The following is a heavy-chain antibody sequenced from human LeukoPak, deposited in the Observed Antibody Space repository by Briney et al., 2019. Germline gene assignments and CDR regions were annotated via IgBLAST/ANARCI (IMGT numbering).Heavy chain of an antibody. D-gene: IGHD5-24*01. V-gene: IGHV3-74*01. CDR2: INSDGSST. J-gene: IGHJ4*02. CDR3: ARDGYNDFDY. Sequence: PGRSLRLSCAASGFTFSNYWMHWVRQAPGKGLVWVSRINSDGSSTTYADSVKGRFTISRDNAKNTLYLQMNSLRAEDTAEYYCARDGYNDFDYWGQGTLVTVSS. CDR1: GFTFSNYW.